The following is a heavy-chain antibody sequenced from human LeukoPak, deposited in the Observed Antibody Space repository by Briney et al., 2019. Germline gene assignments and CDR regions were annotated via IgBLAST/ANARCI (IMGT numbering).Heavy chain of an antibody. CDR3: ARHGLTTEAAFDI. CDR1: GYSFTSYW. V-gene: IGHV5-51*01. D-gene: IGHD4-11*01. Sequence: KRGESLKISCKGSGYSFTSYWIGWVRQMPGKGLEWMGIIYPGDSDTRYSSSFQGQVTISADKSISTAYLQWSSLKASDTAMYYCARHGLTTEAAFDIWGQGTMVTVSS. CDR2: IYPGDSDT. J-gene: IGHJ3*02.